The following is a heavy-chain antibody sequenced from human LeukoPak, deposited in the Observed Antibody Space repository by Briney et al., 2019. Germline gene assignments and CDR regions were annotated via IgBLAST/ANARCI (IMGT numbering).Heavy chain of an antibody. J-gene: IGHJ4*02. CDR2: IYYSGST. D-gene: IGHD3-22*01. Sequence: PSETLSLTFTVSGGSISSSSYYWGWIRQPPGKGLEWIGTIYYSGSTYYNPSLKSRVTISVDTSKNQFSLRLSSVTAADTAVYYCARDPFEYYYDSSGSHFDYWGQGTLVTVSS. V-gene: IGHV4-39*02. CDR3: ARDPFEYYYDSSGSHFDY. CDR1: GGSISSSSYY.